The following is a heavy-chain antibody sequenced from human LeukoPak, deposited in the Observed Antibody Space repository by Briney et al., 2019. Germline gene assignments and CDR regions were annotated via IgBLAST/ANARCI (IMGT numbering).Heavy chain of an antibody. D-gene: IGHD5-12*01. CDR1: GYTFTSYG. J-gene: IGHJ4*02. Sequence: ASVQVSCKASGYTFTSYGINWVRQAPGQGLEWMGWIGPSNANTNYAQKLQGRVTMTTDTSTSTAYMELRSLRSDDTAVYYCARGRWLRPVDYWGQGTLVTVSS. CDR3: ARGRWLRPVDY. CDR2: IGPSNANT. V-gene: IGHV1-18*01.